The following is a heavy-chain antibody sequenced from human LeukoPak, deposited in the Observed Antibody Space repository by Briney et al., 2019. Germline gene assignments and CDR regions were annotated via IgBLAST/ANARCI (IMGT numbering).Heavy chain of an antibody. CDR1: GFTFSSYA. CDR3: AKYSSSWYVDYFDY. J-gene: IGHJ4*02. D-gene: IGHD6-13*01. Sequence: GGSLRLSCAASGFTFSSYAMSWVRQAPGKGLEWVSAISGSGGSTYYADSVKGRFTISRDNFKSTLYLQMNSLRAEDTAVYYCAKYSSSWYVDYFDYWGQGTLVTVSS. CDR2: ISGSGGST. V-gene: IGHV3-23*01.